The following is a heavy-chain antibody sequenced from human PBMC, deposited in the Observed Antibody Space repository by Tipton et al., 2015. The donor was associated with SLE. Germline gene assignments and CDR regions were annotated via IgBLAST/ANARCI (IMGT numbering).Heavy chain of an antibody. CDR3: ARQGNGNVDDAFDI. CDR1: GGTFSSYA. Sequence: QSGAEVKKPGSSVKVSCKASGGTFSSYAISWVRQAPGQGLEWMGGIIPILGIANYAQKFQGRVTITTDESTSTAYMELSSLRSEDTAVYYWARQGNGNVDDAFDIWGQGTMVAVS. J-gene: IGHJ3*02. V-gene: IGHV1-69*05. CDR2: IIPILGIA. D-gene: IGHD1-1*01.